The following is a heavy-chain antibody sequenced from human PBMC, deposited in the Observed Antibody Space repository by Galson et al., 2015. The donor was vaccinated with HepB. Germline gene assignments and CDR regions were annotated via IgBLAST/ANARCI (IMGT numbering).Heavy chain of an antibody. V-gene: IGHV1-69*04. Sequence: SVKVSCKASGGTFSNYAISWVRQAPGQGLEWMGRIIPILGIANYAQKFQGRVTITADKSTSTAYMELSSQRSEDTAVYYCARDGSGQYSGYADNSAACDYWGQGTLVTVSS. CDR1: GGTFSNYA. CDR2: IIPILGIA. J-gene: IGHJ4*02. CDR3: ARDGSGQYSGYADNSAACDY. D-gene: IGHD5-12*01.